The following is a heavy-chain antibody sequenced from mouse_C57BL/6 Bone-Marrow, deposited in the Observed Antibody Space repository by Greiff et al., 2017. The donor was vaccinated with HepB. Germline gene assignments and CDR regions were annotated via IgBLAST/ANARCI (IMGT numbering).Heavy chain of an antibody. CDR1: GYTFTSYW. Sequence: VQLQQSGTVLARPGASVKMSCKTSGYTFTSYWMHWVKQRPGQGLEWIGAIYPGNSDTSYNQKFKGKAKLTAVTSASTAYMELSSLTNEDSAVYYCTRKGKLNWDPYYFDYWGQGTTLTVSS. V-gene: IGHV1-5*01. D-gene: IGHD4-1*01. CDR3: TRKGKLNWDPYYFDY. J-gene: IGHJ2*01. CDR2: IYPGNSDT.